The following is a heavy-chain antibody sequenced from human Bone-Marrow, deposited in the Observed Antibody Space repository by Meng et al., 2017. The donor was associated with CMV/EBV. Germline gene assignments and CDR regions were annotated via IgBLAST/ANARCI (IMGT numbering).Heavy chain of an antibody. J-gene: IGHJ6*02. CDR2: ISAYNGNK. Sequence: ASVKVSCKASGYTFTGYYMHWVRQAPGQGREVRGWISAYNGNKNYAQKLQGRVTMTTDTSTSTPYMELTSLRADDTAVYYCAKEGMVVVPAATSEDYYYYGMDVWGQGTTVTVSS. D-gene: IGHD2-2*01. CDR3: AKEGMVVVPAATSEDYYYYGMDV. CDR1: GYTFTGYY. V-gene: IGHV1-18*04.